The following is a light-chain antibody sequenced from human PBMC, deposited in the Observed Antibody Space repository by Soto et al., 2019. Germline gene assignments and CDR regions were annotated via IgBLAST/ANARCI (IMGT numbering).Light chain of an antibody. J-gene: IGKJ2*01. CDR3: HQGHNWPLT. CDR1: QSSSSE. CDR2: GAS. V-gene: IGKV3-15*01. Sequence: EIVMTQSPATLSVSPGERATLSCRASQSSSSELAWYQQKPGQPPRLLIYGASTRATGVPARFTGSGSGSYFTLTISGLQSEDFAVYYCHQGHNWPLTFGQGTRLEI.